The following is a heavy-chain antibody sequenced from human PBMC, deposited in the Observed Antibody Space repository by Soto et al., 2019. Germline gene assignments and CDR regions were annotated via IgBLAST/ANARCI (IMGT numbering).Heavy chain of an antibody. J-gene: IGHJ6*02. CDR3: ARDFGVVGATQAYYYYGMDV. Sequence: PGGSLRLSCAASGFTFSSYAMSWVRQAPGKGLEWVSAISGSGGSTYYADSVKGRFTISRDNSKNSLYLQMNSLRAEDTAVYYCARDFGVVGATQAYYYYGMDVWGQGTTVTVSS. V-gene: IGHV3-23*01. CDR1: GFTFSSYA. D-gene: IGHD1-26*01. CDR2: ISGSGGST.